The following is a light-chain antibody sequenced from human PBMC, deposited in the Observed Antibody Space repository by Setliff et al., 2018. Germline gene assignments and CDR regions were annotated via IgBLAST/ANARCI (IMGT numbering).Light chain of an antibody. CDR1: SSDVGGYNY. CDR3: SSYTSSSTLNV. J-gene: IGLJ1*01. V-gene: IGLV2-14*01. Sequence: QSVLTQPASVSGSPGQLITISCTGTSSDVGGYNYVSWYQQHPGKAPKLMIYEVSNRPSGVSNRFSGSKSGNTASLTISGLQAEDEADYYCSSYTSSSTLNVFGTGTKGTVL. CDR2: EVS.